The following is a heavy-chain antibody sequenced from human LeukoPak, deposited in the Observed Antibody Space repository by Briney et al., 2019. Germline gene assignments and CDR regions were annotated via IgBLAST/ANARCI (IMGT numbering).Heavy chain of an antibody. Sequence: EGSLRLSCAASGFTFSSYGMHWVRQAPGKGLEWVAVIWYDGSNKYYADSVKGRFTISRDNSKNTLYLQMNSLRAEDTAVYYCARDSRWIYASFDYWGQGTLVTVSS. CDR2: IWYDGSNK. CDR3: ARDSRWIYASFDY. V-gene: IGHV3-33*01. CDR1: GFTFSSYG. J-gene: IGHJ4*02. D-gene: IGHD5-12*01.